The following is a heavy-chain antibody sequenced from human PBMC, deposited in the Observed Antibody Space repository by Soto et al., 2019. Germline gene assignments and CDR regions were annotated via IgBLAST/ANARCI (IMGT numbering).Heavy chain of an antibody. Sequence: QVQLQESGPGLVKPSQTLSLTCTVSGGSISSGDYYWSWIRQPPGKGLEWIGYIYHSGSTYYKPSLTSPVTLSVDTSKNQFSLKLSSVTAADTAVYYCARERPDGARLDPWGQGTLVTVSS. V-gene: IGHV4-30-4*01. J-gene: IGHJ5*02. CDR2: IYHSGST. CDR1: GGSISSGDYY. CDR3: ARERPDGARLDP. D-gene: IGHD6-6*01.